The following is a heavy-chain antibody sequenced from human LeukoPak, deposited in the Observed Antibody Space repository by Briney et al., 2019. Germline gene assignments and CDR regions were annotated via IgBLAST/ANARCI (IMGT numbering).Heavy chain of an antibody. J-gene: IGHJ4*02. D-gene: IGHD4-17*01. CDR1: GYTFPNYA. CDR3: ARDHGDFVGVRVGFDS. CDR2: ISGYNGNT. V-gene: IGHV1-18*01. Sequence: ASVKVSCKASGYTFPNYAISWVRQAPGQGLEWVARISGYNGNTDYAQKVKDRLTVTADTSTAYLEMRGLTSDDTAVYYCARDHGDFVGVRVGFDSWGQGTLVTVSS.